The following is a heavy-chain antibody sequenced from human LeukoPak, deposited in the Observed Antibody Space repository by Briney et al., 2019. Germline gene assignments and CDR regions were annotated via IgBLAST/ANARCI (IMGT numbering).Heavy chain of an antibody. CDR1: GYTFTSYY. D-gene: IGHD1-26*01. Sequence: ASVKVSCKASGYTFTSYYMHWVRQAPGQGLEWMGIINPSGGSTSYAQKFQGRVTMTRDTSTSTAYMELSSLRSEDTAVYYCAREGSGQQQLNSGSYSPPDYWGQGTLVTVSS. CDR3: AREGSGQQQLNSGSYSPPDY. CDR2: INPSGGST. J-gene: IGHJ4*02. V-gene: IGHV1-46*01.